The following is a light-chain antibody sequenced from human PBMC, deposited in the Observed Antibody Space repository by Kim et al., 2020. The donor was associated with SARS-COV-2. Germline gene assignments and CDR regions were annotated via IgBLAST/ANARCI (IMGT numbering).Light chain of an antibody. J-gene: IGKJ2*03. CDR1: RSRGYSDGNTY. CDR2: EVS. Sequence: PASRSCKSSRSRGYSDGNTYLHWFQQRPGQSARRLIYEVSNGDSGVPDRFSDSGSGTDFTLTINRVEAGDVAVYYCMQGTHWAYSFGMGTKLEI. CDR3: MQGTHWAYS. V-gene: IGKV2-30*01.